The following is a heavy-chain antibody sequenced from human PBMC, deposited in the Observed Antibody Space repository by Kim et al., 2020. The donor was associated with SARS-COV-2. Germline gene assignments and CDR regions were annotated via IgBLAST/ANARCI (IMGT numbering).Heavy chain of an antibody. D-gene: IGHD3-9*01. V-gene: IGHV4-34*01. CDR3: ARGGLLTGYYPRFDP. Sequence: SETLSLTCAVYGGSFSGYYWSWIRQPPGKGLEWIGEINHSGSTNYNPSLKSRVTISVDTSKNQFSLKLSSVTAADTAVYYCARGGLLTGYYPRFDPWGQGTLVTVSS. CDR2: INHSGST. CDR1: GGSFSGYY. J-gene: IGHJ5*02.